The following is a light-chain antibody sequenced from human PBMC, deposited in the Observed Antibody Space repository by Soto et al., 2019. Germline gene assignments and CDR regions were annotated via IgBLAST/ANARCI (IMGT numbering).Light chain of an antibody. CDR1: QSVSSY. V-gene: IGKV3-11*01. CDR3: QQRQG. J-gene: IGKJ3*01. CDR2: DAS. Sequence: EIVLTQSPATLSLSPGERATLSCRASQSVSSYLAWYQQKPVQAPRLLIYDASNRATGIPARFSGSGSGTDFTLSINSLEPEDFAVYYCQQRQGFGPGTKVDIK.